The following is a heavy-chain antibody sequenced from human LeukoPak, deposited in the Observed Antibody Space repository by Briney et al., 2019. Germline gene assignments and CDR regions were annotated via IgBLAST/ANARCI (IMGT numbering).Heavy chain of an antibody. D-gene: IGHD4-17*01. J-gene: IGHJ4*02. V-gene: IGHV3-11*06. CDR3: ARDGYGDYGLD. CDR1: GFTFSDYY. Sequence: GGSLGLSCAASGFTFSDYYMSWIRQAQGKGLEWVSYISSSSSYTNYADSVKGRFTISRDNAKNSLYLQMNSLRAEDTSVYYCARDGYGDYGLDWGQGTLVTVSS. CDR2: ISSSSSYT.